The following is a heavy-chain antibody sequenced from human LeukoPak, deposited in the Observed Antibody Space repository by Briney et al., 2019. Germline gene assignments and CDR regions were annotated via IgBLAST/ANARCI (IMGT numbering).Heavy chain of an antibody. J-gene: IGHJ4*02. V-gene: IGHV1-18*01. CDR2: ISSYKDNA. CDR1: GYTFTSYG. Sequence: ASVKVSCKASGYTFTSYGITWVRQAPGQGLEWMGWISSYKDNANYTQNLQGRVTMTTDTSTSTVYMELSSLRSEDTAVYYCARPEDYYDSSGHTYYFDYWGQGTLVTVSS. D-gene: IGHD3-22*01. CDR3: ARPEDYYDSSGHTYYFDY.